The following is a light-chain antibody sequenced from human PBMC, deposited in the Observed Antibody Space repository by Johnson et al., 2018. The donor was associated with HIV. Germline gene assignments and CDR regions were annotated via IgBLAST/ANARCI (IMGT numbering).Light chain of an antibody. CDR2: ENN. Sequence: QSVLTQPPSVSAAPGQKVTISCSGSSSNIGNNYVSWYQQLPGTAPKLLIYENNKRPSGIPARFSGSKSATSATLGITGLQTGDEADYYCGTWDSSLSAYVFGTGTKVTV. CDR3: GTWDSSLSAYV. V-gene: IGLV1-51*02. J-gene: IGLJ1*01. CDR1: SSNIGNNY.